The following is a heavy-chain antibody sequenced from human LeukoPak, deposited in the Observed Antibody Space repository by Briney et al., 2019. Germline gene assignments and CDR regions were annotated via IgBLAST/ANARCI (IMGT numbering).Heavy chain of an antibody. D-gene: IGHD1-26*01. Sequence: GGSLRLSCAASGFTFSSYWMSWVRQAPGKGLEWVANIKQDGSEKYYVDSVKGRFTISRDNAKKSLYLQMNSLRVEDTGVYYCASWGEGALDNWGQGTLVTVSS. J-gene: IGHJ4*02. CDR1: GFTFSSYW. CDR2: IKQDGSEK. CDR3: ASWGEGALDN. V-gene: IGHV3-7*01.